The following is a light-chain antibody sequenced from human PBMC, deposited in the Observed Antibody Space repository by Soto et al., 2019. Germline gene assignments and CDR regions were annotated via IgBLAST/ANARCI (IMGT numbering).Light chain of an antibody. CDR3: SSYTSSSTRVV. V-gene: IGLV2-14*01. J-gene: IGLJ2*01. Sequence: QSALTQPASVSGSPVQSITISCTGTSSDVGGYNYVSWYQQHPGKAPKLMIYDVSNRPSGVSNRFSGSKSGNTASLTISGLQAEDEADYYCSSYTSSSTRVVFGGGTKLTVL. CDR2: DVS. CDR1: SSDVGGYNY.